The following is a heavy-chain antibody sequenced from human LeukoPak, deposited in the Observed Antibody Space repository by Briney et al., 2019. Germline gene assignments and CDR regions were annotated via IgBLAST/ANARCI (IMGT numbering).Heavy chain of an antibody. CDR1: GGSISSSSYY. J-gene: IGHJ4*02. V-gene: IGHV4-39*07. Sequence: PSETLSLTCTVSGGSISSSSYYWGWIRQPPGKGLEWIGSIYYSGSTYYNPSLKSRVTISVDTSKNQFSLKLSSVTAADTAVYYCARVSRSAMATIDPDYWGQGTLVTVSS. D-gene: IGHD5-24*01. CDR2: IYYSGST. CDR3: ARVSRSAMATIDPDY.